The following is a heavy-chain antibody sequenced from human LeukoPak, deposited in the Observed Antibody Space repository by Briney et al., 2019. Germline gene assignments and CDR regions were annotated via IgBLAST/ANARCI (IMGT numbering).Heavy chain of an antibody. D-gene: IGHD3-3*01. CDR3: SRDWSGSYFDY. CDR1: GGSISSGSYH. CDR2: IYTSGST. Sequence: SETLSLTCTVSGGSISSGSYHWNWIRQPAGKGLECIGRIYTSGSTNYNPSLKGRVTISVDTSKNQFSLKLSSVTAADTAVYYCSRDWSGSYFDYWGQGTLVTVSS. J-gene: IGHJ4*02. V-gene: IGHV4-61*02.